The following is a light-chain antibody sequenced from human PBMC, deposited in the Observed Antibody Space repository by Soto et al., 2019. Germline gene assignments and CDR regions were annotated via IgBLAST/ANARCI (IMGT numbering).Light chain of an antibody. CDR3: NSYRTISTYV. J-gene: IGLJ1*01. CDR1: TSDIGGYNF. Sequence: QSALTQPASVSGSPGQSITISCTGTTSDIGGYNFVSWYQQHPGKAPKLLIYDVRNRPSGVSNRFSGSKSGNTASLTISGLQAGDEADYYCNSYRTISTYVFGSGTKVTVL. CDR2: DVR. V-gene: IGLV2-14*01.